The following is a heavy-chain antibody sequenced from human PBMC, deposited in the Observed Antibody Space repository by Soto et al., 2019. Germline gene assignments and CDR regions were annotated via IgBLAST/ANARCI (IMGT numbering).Heavy chain of an antibody. CDR1: GGSVSSSKW. V-gene: IGHV4-4*02. D-gene: IGHD3-10*01. CDR2: IYHSGST. Sequence: SETLSLTCAVSGGSVSSSKWWSWVRQPPGKGLEWIGEIYHSGSTNYNPSLKSRVTIPVDTSKNQFSLKLNSVTAADTAVYYCASLKTMVRGVIDYWGQGTLVTVSS. J-gene: IGHJ4*02. CDR3: ASLKTMVRGVIDY.